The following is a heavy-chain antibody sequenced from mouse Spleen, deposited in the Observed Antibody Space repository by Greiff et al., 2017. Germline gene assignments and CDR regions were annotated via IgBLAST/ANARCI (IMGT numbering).Heavy chain of an antibody. CDR2: IYPRSGNT. J-gene: IGHJ3*01. CDR1: GYTFTSYG. V-gene: IGHV1-81*01. CDR3: ASYDGYYGAY. D-gene: IGHD2-3*01. Sequence: VQLQESGAELARPGASVKLSCKASGYTFTSYGISWVKQRTGQGLEWIGEIYPRSGNTYYNEKFKGKATLTADKSSSTAYMELRSLTSEDSAVYFCASYDGYYGAYWGQGTLVTVSA.